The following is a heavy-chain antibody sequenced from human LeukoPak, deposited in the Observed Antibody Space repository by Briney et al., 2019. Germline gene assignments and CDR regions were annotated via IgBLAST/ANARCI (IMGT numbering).Heavy chain of an antibody. CDR1: GGSISSYY. J-gene: IGHJ3*02. CDR2: IYTSGST. D-gene: IGHD5-18*01. Sequence: PSETLSLTCTVSGGSISSYYWSWIRQPAGKGLEWIGRIYTSGSTNYNPPLKSRVTMSVDTSKNQFSLKLSSVTAADTAVYYCARSDIYSYGAHGAFDIWGQGTMVTVSS. CDR3: ARSDIYSYGAHGAFDI. V-gene: IGHV4-4*07.